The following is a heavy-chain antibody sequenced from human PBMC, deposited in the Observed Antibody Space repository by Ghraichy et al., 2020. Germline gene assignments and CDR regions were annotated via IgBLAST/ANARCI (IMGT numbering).Heavy chain of an antibody. Sequence: GSLRLSCAASGFTFSDYYMSWIRQAPGKGLEWLSYISSGGSMIYYADSVQGRFTISRDNAENSLYLQLNSLRAEDTAVYYCARAYFFDSSGQYYFSFFDSWGQGTLVTVSS. CDR2: ISSGGSMI. V-gene: IGHV3-11*01. CDR3: ARAYFFDSSGQYYFSFFDS. J-gene: IGHJ4*02. CDR1: GFTFSDYY. D-gene: IGHD3-22*01.